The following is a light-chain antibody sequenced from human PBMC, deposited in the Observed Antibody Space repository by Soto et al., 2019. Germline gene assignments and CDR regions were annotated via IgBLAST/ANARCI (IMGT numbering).Light chain of an antibody. J-gene: IGKJ1*01. CDR2: DAS. CDR3: QQYHSYWT. CDR1: QSITNR. Sequence: DIQMTQSPSTVSASVGDRVTITCRASQSITNRLAWYQQKPGKAPRVLIYDASSLESGVPQRFSGSGSGTEFTLTISSLQTDDFSTYYCQQYHSYWTFGQGTKVDIK. V-gene: IGKV1-5*01.